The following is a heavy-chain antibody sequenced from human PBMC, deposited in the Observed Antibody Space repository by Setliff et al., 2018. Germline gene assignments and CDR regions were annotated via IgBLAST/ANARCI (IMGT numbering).Heavy chain of an antibody. Sequence: SETLSLTCTVPGGSISSGGYYWSWIRQHPGKGLEWIGYIYYSGNTYYNPSLKSRVIISVDTSKNQFSLKLSSVTAADTAVYYCARVPRFTDTRNAFDIWGQGTMVTVSS. J-gene: IGHJ3*02. CDR3: ARVPRFTDTRNAFDI. V-gene: IGHV4-31*03. CDR1: GGSISSGGYY. D-gene: IGHD5-18*01. CDR2: IYYSGNT.